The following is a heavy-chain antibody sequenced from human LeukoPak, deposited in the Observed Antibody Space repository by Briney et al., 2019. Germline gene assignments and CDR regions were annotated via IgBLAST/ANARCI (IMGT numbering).Heavy chain of an antibody. Sequence: GESLRLSCAASGFTFSSYSMNWVRQAPGKGLEWVSSISSSSSYIYYADSVKGRFTISRDNAKNSLYLQMNSLRAEDTAVYYCARGSYAKPVDLWGQGTLVTVSS. CDR2: ISSSSSYI. V-gene: IGHV3-21*01. CDR1: GFTFSSYS. J-gene: IGHJ5*02. D-gene: IGHD3-16*01. CDR3: ARGSYAKPVDL.